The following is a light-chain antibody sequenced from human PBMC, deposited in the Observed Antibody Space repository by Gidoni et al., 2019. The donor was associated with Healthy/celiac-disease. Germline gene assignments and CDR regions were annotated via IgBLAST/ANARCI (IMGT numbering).Light chain of an antibody. CDR3: QQYGSSPRT. Sequence: IVLTQSPGTLSLSPGERATLSCRASQSVSSSYLAWYQQKPGQAPRLPIYGASSRATGIPDRFSGSGSGTDFTLTISRLEPEDFAVYYCQQYGSSPRTFGGGTKVEIK. CDR1: QSVSSSY. V-gene: IGKV3-20*01. J-gene: IGKJ4*01. CDR2: GAS.